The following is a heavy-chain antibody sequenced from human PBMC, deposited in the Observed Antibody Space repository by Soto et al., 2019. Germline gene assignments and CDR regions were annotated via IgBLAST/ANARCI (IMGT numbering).Heavy chain of an antibody. CDR3: ARGSSPVSSYYGVGV. Sequence: PGGSLRLSCAASGFTFSTYAISWVRQAPGKGLEWVSIISGSGDTAYYADSVKGRFTVSRDNSKNTLDLQMNSLRVEDAAVYYCARGSSPVSSYYGVGVWGQGTSVTVSS. V-gene: IGHV3-23*01. J-gene: IGHJ6*02. CDR2: ISGSGDTA. CDR1: GFTFSTYA.